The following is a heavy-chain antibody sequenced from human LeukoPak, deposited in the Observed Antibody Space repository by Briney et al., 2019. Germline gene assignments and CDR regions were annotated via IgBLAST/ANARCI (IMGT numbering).Heavy chain of an antibody. V-gene: IGHV3-20*04. D-gene: IGHD6-13*01. Sequence: GGSLRLSCTASGFTFGDYAMSWFRQAPGKGLEWVSGINWNGASTGYADSVKGRFTISRDNAKNSLYLQMNSLRAEDTAFYYCARESTAYSSSPFDYWGQGTLVTVSS. CDR3: ARESTAYSSSPFDY. CDR2: INWNGAST. CDR1: GFTFGDYA. J-gene: IGHJ4*02.